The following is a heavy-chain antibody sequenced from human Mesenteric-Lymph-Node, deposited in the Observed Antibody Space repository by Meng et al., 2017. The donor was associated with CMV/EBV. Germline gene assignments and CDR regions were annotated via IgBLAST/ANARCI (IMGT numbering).Heavy chain of an antibody. CDR3: AKESRHSSGWFFDY. D-gene: IGHD6-19*01. CDR1: GFTFSSYA. CDR2: ISGSGGST. V-gene: IGHV3-23*01. Sequence: GESLKISCAASGFTFSSYAMSWVRQAPGKGLEWVSAISGSGGSTYYADSVKGRFTISRDNSKNTLYLQMNSLRVEDTAVYYCAKESRHSSGWFFDYWGQGTLVTVSS. J-gene: IGHJ4*02.